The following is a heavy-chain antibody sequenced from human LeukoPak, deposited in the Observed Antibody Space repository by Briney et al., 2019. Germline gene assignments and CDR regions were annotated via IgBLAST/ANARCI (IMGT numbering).Heavy chain of an antibody. CDR2: IFFDGTTK. CDR3: ARDTHYYGSGSPAFDL. J-gene: IGHJ3*01. V-gene: IGHV3-30*04. Sequence: GGSLRLSCAASAFTFSNYAMHWVRQAPGKGLEWVGVIFFDGTTKYYADSVKGRFTISRDNAKNSLYLQLNSLRAEDTALYYCARDTHYYGSGSPAFDLWGRGTMVTVSS. CDR1: AFTFSNYA. D-gene: IGHD3-10*01.